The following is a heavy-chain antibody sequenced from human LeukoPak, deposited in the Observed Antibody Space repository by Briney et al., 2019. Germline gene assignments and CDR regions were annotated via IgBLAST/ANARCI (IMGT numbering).Heavy chain of an antibody. CDR2: ISGSGGST. J-gene: IGHJ3*02. V-gene: IGHV3-23*01. D-gene: IGHD5-12*01. CDR1: GFTFSSYA. Sequence: GGSLRLSCAASGFTFSSYAMSWVRQAPGKGLEWVSAISGSGGSTYYADSVKGRFTISRDNSKNTLYLQMNSLRAEDTAVYYCARDPGGYSGYDPPAFDIWGQGTMVTVSS. CDR3: ARDPGGYSGYDPPAFDI.